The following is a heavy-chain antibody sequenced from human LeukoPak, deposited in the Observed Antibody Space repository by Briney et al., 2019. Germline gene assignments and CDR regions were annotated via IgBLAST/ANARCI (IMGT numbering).Heavy chain of an antibody. J-gene: IGHJ4*02. D-gene: IGHD3-3*01. CDR1: GFTLNTYS. Sequence: GGSLRLSCAASGFTLNTYSMNWVRQAPGKGLEWVSFISSGSSYIYYADSVKGRFTISRDNAKNSLYLQMNSLRAEDTAVYYCARERSDSFDYWGQGTLVTVSS. V-gene: IGHV3-21*01. CDR3: ARERSDSFDY. CDR2: ISSGSSYI.